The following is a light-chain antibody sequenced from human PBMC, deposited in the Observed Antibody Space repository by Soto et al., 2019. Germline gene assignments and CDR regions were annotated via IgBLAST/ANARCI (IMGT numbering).Light chain of an antibody. CDR2: DAS. CDR3: QPYGTSLLT. Sequence: IVLTQSPGTLSLSPGERATLSCRASQSVRSSYLAWYQQKPGQTPRLLIYDASSRATGIPDRFSGSGSGTDFTLTISRLEPEDFAVYYCQPYGTSLLTFGQLTNVDIK. J-gene: IGKJ1*01. V-gene: IGKV3-20*01. CDR1: QSVRSSY.